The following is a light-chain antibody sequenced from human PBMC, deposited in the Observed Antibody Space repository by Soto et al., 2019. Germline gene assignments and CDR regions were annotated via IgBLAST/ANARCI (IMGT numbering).Light chain of an antibody. CDR3: HQYATSPWT. V-gene: IGKV3-20*01. CDR1: QNVGRDY. J-gene: IGKJ1*01. CDR2: DAS. Sequence: EIVLTQPPDTLSLSPGERATLSCRASQNVGRDYLAWYQQKPRQAPRLLIYDASTRATGIPDTFSGSGSGTDFTLTISRLEPEDFAVYYCHQYATSPWTFGQGTKVEI.